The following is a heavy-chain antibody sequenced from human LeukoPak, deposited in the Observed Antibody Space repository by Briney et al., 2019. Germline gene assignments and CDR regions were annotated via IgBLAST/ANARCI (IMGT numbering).Heavy chain of an antibody. CDR3: ARDWMGDY. J-gene: IGHJ4*02. CDR1: GFTFSSYW. D-gene: IGHD2-2*03. Sequence: HPGGSLRLSCAASGFTFSSYWMHWVRQAPGKGLVWVSRIKSDGSSTTYADSVKGRFTISRDNAKNTLYLQMNSLRAEGTAVYYCARDWMGDYWGQGTLVTVSS. V-gene: IGHV3-74*03. CDR2: IKSDGSST.